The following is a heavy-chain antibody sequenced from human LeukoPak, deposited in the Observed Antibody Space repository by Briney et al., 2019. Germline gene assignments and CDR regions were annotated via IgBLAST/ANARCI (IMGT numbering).Heavy chain of an antibody. J-gene: IGHJ4*02. V-gene: IGHV1-46*01. CDR1: GYTFTSYY. Sequence: ASVKVSCKASGYTFTSYYMHWVRQAPGQGLEWMGIINPNGGSTSYAQKFQGRVTMTRDTSTSTVYMELSSLRSEDTAVYYCARDSSGEEGFYWGQGTLVTVSS. CDR2: INPNGGST. CDR3: ARDSSGEEGFY. D-gene: IGHD3-10*01.